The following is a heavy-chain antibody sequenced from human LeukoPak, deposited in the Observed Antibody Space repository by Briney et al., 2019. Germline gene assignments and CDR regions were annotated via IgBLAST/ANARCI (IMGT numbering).Heavy chain of an antibody. CDR3: ARRRIVVVITKNVWFDP. CDR2: INHSGST. D-gene: IGHD3-22*01. CDR1: GGSFSGYY. J-gene: IGHJ5*02. Sequence: SETLSLTCAVYGGSFSGYYWSWIRQPPGKGLEWIGEINHSGSTNYNPSLKSRVTISVDTSKNQFSLKLSSVTAADTAVYYCARRRIVVVITKNVWFDPWGQGTLVTVSS. V-gene: IGHV4-34*01.